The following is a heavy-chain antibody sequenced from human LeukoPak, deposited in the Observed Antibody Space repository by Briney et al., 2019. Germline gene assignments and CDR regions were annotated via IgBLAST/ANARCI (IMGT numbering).Heavy chain of an antibody. CDR3: ARGGTVTTSH. Sequence: PSETLSLTCTVSGGSISSYYWSWIRQPPGKGLEWIGYIYYSGSTNYNPSLKSRVTISVDTSKNQFPLKLSSVTAADTAVYYCARGGTVTTSHWGQGTLVTVSS. J-gene: IGHJ4*02. D-gene: IGHD4-17*01. CDR1: GGSISSYY. V-gene: IGHV4-59*01. CDR2: IYYSGST.